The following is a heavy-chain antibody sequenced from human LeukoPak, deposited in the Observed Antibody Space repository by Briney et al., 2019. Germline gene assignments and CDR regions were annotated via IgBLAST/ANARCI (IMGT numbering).Heavy chain of an antibody. Sequence: GGSLRLSRVASGFTITSYNMNWVRQAPGKGLEWVSSITSGSDYIYYADSVKGRFTISRDNAKNSLYLQMNSLRAEDTAVYYCAREGRGYKVAKFDYWGQGTLVTVSS. D-gene: IGHD3-22*01. CDR1: GFTITSYN. J-gene: IGHJ4*02. CDR2: ITSGSDYI. CDR3: AREGRGYKVAKFDY. V-gene: IGHV3-21*01.